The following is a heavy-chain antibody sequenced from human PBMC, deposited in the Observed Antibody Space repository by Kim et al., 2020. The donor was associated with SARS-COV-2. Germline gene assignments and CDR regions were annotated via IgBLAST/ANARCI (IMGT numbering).Heavy chain of an antibody. CDR3: ARGRREVRGQFDP. Sequence: SETLSLTCTVSGGSISSGGYYWSWIRQHPGKGLEWIGYIYYSGSTYYNPSLKSRVTISVDTSKNQFSLKLSSVTAADTAVYYCARGRREVRGQFDPWGQGTLVTVSS. V-gene: IGHV4-31*03. J-gene: IGHJ5*02. CDR1: GGSISSGGYY. D-gene: IGHD2-2*01. CDR2: IYYSGST.